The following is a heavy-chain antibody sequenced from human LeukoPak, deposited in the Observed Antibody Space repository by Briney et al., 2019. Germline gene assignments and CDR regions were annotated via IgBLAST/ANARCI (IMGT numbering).Heavy chain of an antibody. CDR1: GYTFTGYC. CDR3: ARGGERAARLWSY. D-gene: IGHD6-6*01. CDR2: INPNSGGT. Sequence: GASVKVSCKASGYTFTGYCMHWVRQAPGQGLEWMGWINPNSGGTNYAQKFQGRVTMTRDTSISTAYMELSRLRSDDTAVYYCARGGERAARLWSYWGQGTLVTVSS. V-gene: IGHV1-2*02. J-gene: IGHJ4*02.